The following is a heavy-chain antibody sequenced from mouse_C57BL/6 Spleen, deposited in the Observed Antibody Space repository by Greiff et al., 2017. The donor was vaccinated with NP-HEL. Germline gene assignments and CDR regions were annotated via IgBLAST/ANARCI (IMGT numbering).Heavy chain of an antibody. J-gene: IGHJ4*01. V-gene: IGHV5-4*01. Sequence: EVKLQESGGGLVKPGGSLKLSCAASGFTFSSYAMSWVRQTPEKRLEWVATISDGGSYTYYPDNVKGRFTISRDNAKNNLYLQMSHLKSEDTAMYYCARDKINYAMDYWGQGTSVTVSS. CDR1: GFTFSSYA. CDR2: ISDGGSYT. CDR3: ARDKINYAMDY. D-gene: IGHD2-4*01.